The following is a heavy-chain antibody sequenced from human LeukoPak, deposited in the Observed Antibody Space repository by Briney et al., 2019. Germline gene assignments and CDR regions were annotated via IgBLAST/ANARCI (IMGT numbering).Heavy chain of an antibody. CDR1: GFTFSSYS. Sequence: GGSLRLSCAASGFTFSSYSMNWVRQAPGKGLEWVSSISSSSSYIYYADSVKGRFTISRDNSKNTLYLQMNSLTAEDTAVYYCARGDLDAFDIWGQGTMVTVSS. CDR2: ISSSSSYI. J-gene: IGHJ3*02. V-gene: IGHV3-21*04. CDR3: ARGDLDAFDI.